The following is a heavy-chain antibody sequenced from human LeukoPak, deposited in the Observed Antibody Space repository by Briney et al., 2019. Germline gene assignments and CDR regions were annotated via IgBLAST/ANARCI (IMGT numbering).Heavy chain of an antibody. D-gene: IGHD6-13*01. V-gene: IGHV4-4*09. CDR3: AGAAAGSPFQH. Sequence: SETLSLTCTVSDGSINTYSYYWSWIRQPPGKGLEYIGYIFPTGSTNYNPSLKSRVSISVDTSKNQFSLKVKSVTAADTAVYYCAGAAAGSPFQHWGQGTLVTVSS. CDR2: IFPTGST. J-gene: IGHJ1*01. CDR1: DGSINTYSYY.